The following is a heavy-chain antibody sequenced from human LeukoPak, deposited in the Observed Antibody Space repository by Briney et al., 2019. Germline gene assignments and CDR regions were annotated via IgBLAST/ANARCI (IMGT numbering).Heavy chain of an antibody. CDR3: ASGGGYSYGSPYYFDY. D-gene: IGHD5-18*01. V-gene: IGHV4-59*01. CDR1: GGSISSYY. CDR2: IYYSGST. J-gene: IGHJ4*02. Sequence: SETLSLTCTVSGGSISSYYWSWIRQPPGKGLEWIGYIYYSGSTNYNPSPKSRVTISVDTSKNQFSLKLSSVTAADTAVYYCASGGGYSYGSPYYFDYWGQGTLVTVSS.